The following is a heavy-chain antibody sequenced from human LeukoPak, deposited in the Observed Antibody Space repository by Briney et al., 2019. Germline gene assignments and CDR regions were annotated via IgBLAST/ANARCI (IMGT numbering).Heavy chain of an antibody. CDR1: GGSITSGGYY. D-gene: IGHD5-18*01. Sequence: SQTLSLTCTVSGGSITSGGYYWSWIRQYPGKGLEWIGYIYYSGSTNYNPSLKSRVTISVDTSKNQFSLKLSSVTAADTAVYYCARGRGTAMDYYYYGMDVWGQGTTVTVSS. CDR3: ARGRGTAMDYYYYGMDV. V-gene: IGHV4-61*08. CDR2: IYYSGST. J-gene: IGHJ6*02.